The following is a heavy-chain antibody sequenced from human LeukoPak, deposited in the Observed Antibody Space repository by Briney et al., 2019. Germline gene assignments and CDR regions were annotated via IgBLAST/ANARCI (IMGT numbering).Heavy chain of an antibody. D-gene: IGHD2-2*02. J-gene: IGHJ4*02. Sequence: GGSLRLSCAASGFTFSDYYMSWIRQAPGKGLEWVSYISSSGSTIYYADSVKGRFTISRDNAKNSLYLQMKSLRAEDTAVYYCARQALCSSTSCYTDYWGQGTLVTVSS. CDR3: ARQALCSSTSCYTDY. V-gene: IGHV3-11*04. CDR2: ISSSGSTI. CDR1: GFTFSDYY.